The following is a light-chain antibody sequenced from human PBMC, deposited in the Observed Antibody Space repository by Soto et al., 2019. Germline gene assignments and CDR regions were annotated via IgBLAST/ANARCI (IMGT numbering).Light chain of an antibody. V-gene: IGKV3-20*01. CDR3: QQHGTSPIT. CDR2: GAS. CDR1: QSVTSTY. J-gene: IGKJ5*01. Sequence: PGERATLSCRASQSVTSTYLAWYQQKAGQAPRLLIYGASSRATGVPDRFSGNGSGTDFTLTITRLEPEDFAVYYCQQHGTSPITFGQGTRLEIK.